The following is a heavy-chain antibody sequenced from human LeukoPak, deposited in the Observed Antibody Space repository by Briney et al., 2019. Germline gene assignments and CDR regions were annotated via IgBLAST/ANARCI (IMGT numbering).Heavy chain of an antibody. Sequence: TLSLTCTVSVGXXNSXGYYWSWIRQHPGXGLEWIGYIYYSGSTYYNPSLKSRVTISVDTSKNQFSLKLSSVTAADTAVYYCARQIRWATFDYWGQGTLVTVSS. CDR1: VGXXNSXGYY. D-gene: IGHD4-23*01. J-gene: IGHJ4*02. CDR3: ARQIRWATFDY. CDR2: IYYSGST. V-gene: IGHV4-31*03.